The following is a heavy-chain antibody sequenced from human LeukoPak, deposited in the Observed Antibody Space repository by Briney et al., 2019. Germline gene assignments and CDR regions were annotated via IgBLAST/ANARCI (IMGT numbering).Heavy chain of an antibody. CDR2: ISSSSSYI. CDR1: GFTFSSYS. V-gene: IGHV3-21*01. Sequence: GGSLRLSCAASGFTFSSYSMNWVRQAPGKGLEWVSSISSSSSYIYYADSVKGRFTVSRDNAKNSLYLQMNSLRDEDTAVYYCARDPVHTYYGMDVWGQGTTVTVSS. CDR3: ARDPVHTYYGMDV. J-gene: IGHJ6*02. D-gene: IGHD5-18*01.